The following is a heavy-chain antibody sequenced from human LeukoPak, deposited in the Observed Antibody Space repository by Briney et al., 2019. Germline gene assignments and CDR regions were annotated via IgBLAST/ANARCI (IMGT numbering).Heavy chain of an antibody. J-gene: IGHJ4*02. D-gene: IGHD3-22*01. Sequence: GRSLRLSCAASGFTFDDYAMHWVRQAPGKGLEWVSGINWNSGSIGYADSVKGRFTISRDNAKNSLYLQMNSLRAEDTALYYCAKAYYYDNSGPIDYWGQGTLVTVSS. CDR3: AKAYYYDNSGPIDY. CDR1: GFTFDDYA. V-gene: IGHV3-9*01. CDR2: INWNSGSI.